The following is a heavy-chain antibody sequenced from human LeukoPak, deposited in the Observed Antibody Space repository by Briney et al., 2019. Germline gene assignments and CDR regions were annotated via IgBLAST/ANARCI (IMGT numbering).Heavy chain of an antibody. CDR1: GGSISSNY. V-gene: IGHV4-59*08. CDR3: ARADTDYGDSEYFQY. D-gene: IGHD4-17*01. J-gene: IGHJ1*01. CDR2: IYYSGST. Sequence: SETLSLTCTVSGGSISSNYWSWIRQPPGKGLEWIGYIYYSGSTNSNPSLKSRVTISVDTSKNQFSLKLSSVTAADTAVYYRARADTDYGDSEYFQYWGQGTLVTVSS.